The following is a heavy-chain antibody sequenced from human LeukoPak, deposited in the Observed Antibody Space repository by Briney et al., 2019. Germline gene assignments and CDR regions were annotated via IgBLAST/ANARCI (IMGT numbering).Heavy chain of an antibody. Sequence: PGVTLRLSCAASRFTHSSFDMHWVPQAPGKGLEWGTYLRHDGSNKYYADVVKVRLTISRHNSKNTLYLQMHTQSDQDTAVHHCAKALSGRFGYFDYWGQGALVTVAS. CDR3: AKALSGRFGYFDY. CDR1: RFTHSSFD. CDR2: LRHDGSNK. J-gene: IGHJ4*02. D-gene: IGHD6-19*01. V-gene: IGHV3-30*02.